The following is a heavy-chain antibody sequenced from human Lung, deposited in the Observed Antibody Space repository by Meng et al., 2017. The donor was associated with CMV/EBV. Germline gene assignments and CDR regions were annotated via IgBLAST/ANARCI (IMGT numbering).Heavy chain of an antibody. CDR3: ARAGTGQIVINFDY. Sequence: SETLSLTCTVSGGSISSYYWSWIRQPPGKGLEWIGYIYYSGSTNYNPSLKSRVTISVDTSKNQFSLKLSSVTAADTAVYYCARAGTGQIVINFDYWGQGTLVXVSS. V-gene: IGHV4-59*01. CDR2: IYYSGST. J-gene: IGHJ4*02. D-gene: IGHD3-22*01. CDR1: GGSISSYY.